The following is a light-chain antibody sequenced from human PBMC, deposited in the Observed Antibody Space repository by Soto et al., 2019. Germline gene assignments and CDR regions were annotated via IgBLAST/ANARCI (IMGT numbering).Light chain of an antibody. CDR3: QQYLSLPVT. Sequence: EVVLTQSPGTLSLSPGERATLSCRASQTVTSNYLAWYQQKPGQAPRLLIYGASSRATDIPHRFSGSGSETDFTLTISRLEPEDFALYYCQQYLSLPVTFGQGTKLEIK. CDR2: GAS. V-gene: IGKV3-20*01. CDR1: QTVTSNY. J-gene: IGKJ2*01.